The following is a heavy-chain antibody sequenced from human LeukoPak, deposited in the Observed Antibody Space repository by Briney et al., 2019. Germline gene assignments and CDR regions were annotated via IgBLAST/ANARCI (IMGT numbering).Heavy chain of an antibody. J-gene: IGHJ4*02. Sequence: GGSLRLSCSASGFTFSRYGMHWVRQAPGKGLEYVSAIVSNGDSTYYADSVKGRFTISRDNAKNTLYLQMNSLRAEDTAVYYCARTTSGQLLVYWGQGTLVTVSS. CDR3: ARTTSGQLLVY. CDR2: IVSNGDST. V-gene: IGHV3-64*04. D-gene: IGHD1-1*01. CDR1: GFTFSRYG.